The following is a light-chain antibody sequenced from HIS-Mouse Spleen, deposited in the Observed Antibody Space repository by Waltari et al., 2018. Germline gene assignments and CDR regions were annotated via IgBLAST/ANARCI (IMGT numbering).Light chain of an antibody. CDR1: ALPKQY. Sequence: SYELTQPPSVSVSPGQTARITCSGDALPKQYAYWYQQKPGQATVLVIYTDSERPPGIPERFSGSSSGTTVTLTISGVQAEDEADYYCQSADSSGTYVVFGGGTKLTVL. CDR2: TDS. CDR3: QSADSSGTYVV. J-gene: IGLJ2*01. V-gene: IGLV3-25*03.